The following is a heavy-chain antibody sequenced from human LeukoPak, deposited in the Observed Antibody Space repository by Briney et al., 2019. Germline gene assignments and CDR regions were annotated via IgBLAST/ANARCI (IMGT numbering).Heavy chain of an antibody. CDR1: SGSISSYD. V-gene: IGHV4-4*07. CDR3: ARLTSSWYQDWYFDL. J-gene: IGHJ2*01. CDR2: IYTSGSP. Sequence: SETLSLTCTVSSGSISSYDWSWIRQPAGKGLERIGRIYTSGSPNYNPSLKSRVTMSVDTSKNQFSLKLSSVTAADTAAYYCARLTSSWYQDWYFDLWGRGTLVTVSS. D-gene: IGHD6-13*01.